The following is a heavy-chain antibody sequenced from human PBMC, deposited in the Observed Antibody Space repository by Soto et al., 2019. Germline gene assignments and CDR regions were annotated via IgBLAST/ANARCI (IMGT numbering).Heavy chain of an antibody. J-gene: IGHJ4*02. D-gene: IGHD3-3*01. V-gene: IGHV3-7*03. CDR3: ARESRFYDFWSGYFY. CDR1: GFTFSSYW. Sequence: EVQLVESGGGLVQPGGSLRLSCAASGFTFSSYWMSWVRQAPGKGLEWVANIKQDGSEKYYVDSVKGRFTISRDNAKNSLYLQMNSLRAEDTAVYYCARESRFYDFWSGYFYWGQGTLVTVSS. CDR2: IKQDGSEK.